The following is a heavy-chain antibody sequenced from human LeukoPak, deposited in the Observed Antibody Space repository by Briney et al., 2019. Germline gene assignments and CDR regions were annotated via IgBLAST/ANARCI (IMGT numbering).Heavy chain of an antibody. D-gene: IGHD3-10*01. CDR2: INPNSGVT. CDR3: ARDLFYSVSGTYYNVGRVFNY. J-gene: IGHJ4*02. V-gene: IGHV1-2*02. Sequence: ASVKVSCKASGYTFTGYYMHWVRQAPGQGLEWMGWINPNSGVTNYAQKFQGRVTMTRDTSITTAYMELTSLRSDDTAVYYCARDLFYSVSGTYYNVGRVFNYWGQGTLVTVSS. CDR1: GYTFTGYY.